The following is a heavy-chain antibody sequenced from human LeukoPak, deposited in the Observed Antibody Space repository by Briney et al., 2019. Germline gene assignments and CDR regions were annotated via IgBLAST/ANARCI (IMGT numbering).Heavy chain of an antibody. CDR3: AKGGGPYYYGSGSSYYFDY. Sequence: GGSLRLSCAASGFPFSSYAMSWVRQAPGKGLEWVSAISGSGGSTYYADSVKGRFTISRDNSKNTLYLQMNSLRAEDTAVYYCAKGGGPYYYGSGSSYYFDYWGQGTLVTVFS. CDR2: ISGSGGST. V-gene: IGHV3-23*01. CDR1: GFPFSSYA. J-gene: IGHJ4*02. D-gene: IGHD3-10*01.